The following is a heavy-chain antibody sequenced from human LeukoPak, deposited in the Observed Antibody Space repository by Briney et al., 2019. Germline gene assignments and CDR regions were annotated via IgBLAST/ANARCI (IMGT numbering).Heavy chain of an antibody. CDR3: AKVKSATTVTTFTDY. Sequence: GGSLRLSCAASGFTLSSYAMSWVRQAPGKGLEWVSAISGSGGSTYYADSVKGRFTISRDNSKNTLYLQMNSLRAEDTAVYYCAKVKSATTVTTFTDYWGQGTLVTVSS. V-gene: IGHV3-23*01. CDR1: GFTLSSYA. J-gene: IGHJ4*02. D-gene: IGHD4-17*01. CDR2: ISGSGGST.